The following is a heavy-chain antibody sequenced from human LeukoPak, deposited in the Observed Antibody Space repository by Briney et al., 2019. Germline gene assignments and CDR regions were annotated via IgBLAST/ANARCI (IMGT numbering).Heavy chain of an antibody. V-gene: IGHV4-34*01. CDR3: ARRDSSGYYDY. Sequence: PSETLSLTCAVYGGSFSGYYWSWIRQPPGKGLEWIGEINHSGSTNYNPSLKSRVTISVDTSKNQFSLKLSSVTAADTAVYYCARRDSSGYYDYWGQGTLVTVSS. D-gene: IGHD3-22*01. J-gene: IGHJ4*02. CDR2: INHSGST. CDR1: GGSFSGYY.